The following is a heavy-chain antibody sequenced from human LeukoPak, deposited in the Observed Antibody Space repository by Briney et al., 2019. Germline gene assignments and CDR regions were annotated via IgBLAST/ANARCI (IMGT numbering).Heavy chain of an antibody. V-gene: IGHV1-8*01. D-gene: IGHD5-12*01. CDR2: MNPNSGNT. CDR3: ARGTGSWLRLTRWFDP. J-gene: IGHJ5*02. Sequence: ASVKVSCKASGYTFTNYDINWVRQATGQGLEWMGWMNPNSGNTDYAQKFQGRVTMTRNTSISTAYMELSSLVSEDTAVSYCARGTGSWLRLTRWFDPWGQGTLVTVSS. CDR1: GYTFTNYD.